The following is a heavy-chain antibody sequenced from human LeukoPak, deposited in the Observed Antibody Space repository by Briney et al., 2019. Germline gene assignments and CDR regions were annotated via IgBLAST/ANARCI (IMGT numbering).Heavy chain of an antibody. J-gene: IGHJ4*02. CDR1: GGSISSGSYY. CDR3: ARERWRDGYNY. CDR2: IYTSGST. Sequence: SETLSLICTVSGGSISSGSYYWSWIRQPAGKGLEWIGRIYTSGSTNYNPSLKSRVTISVDTSKNQFSLKLSSVTAADTAVYYCARERWRDGYNYWGQGTLVTVSS. D-gene: IGHD5-24*01. V-gene: IGHV4-61*02.